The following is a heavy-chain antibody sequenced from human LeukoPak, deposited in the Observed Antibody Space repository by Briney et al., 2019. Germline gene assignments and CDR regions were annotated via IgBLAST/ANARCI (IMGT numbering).Heavy chain of an antibody. CDR1: GFTFSTYG. CDR2: VWYDGTNI. J-gene: IGHJ4*02. CDR3: ARGGYSGTYYFDY. D-gene: IGHD1-26*01. V-gene: IGHV3-33*01. Sequence: GGSLRLSCAASGFTFSTYGMHWVRQAPGKGLEWVAVVWYDGTNIHYVDSVKGRFTISRDNSKSTLYLQMNSLTAEDTAVYYCARGGYSGTYYFDYWAQGTLVTVSS.